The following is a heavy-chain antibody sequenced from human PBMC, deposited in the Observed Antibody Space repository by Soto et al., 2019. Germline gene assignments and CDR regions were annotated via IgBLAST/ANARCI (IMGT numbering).Heavy chain of an antibody. CDR2: INPDNGNT. V-gene: IGHV1-3*01. Sequence: QVQLVQSGAEVKKPGASVKISCKASGYTFTRYTMNWVRQAPGQRLEWMGWINPDNGNTKSSQKFQDRVIITRDTSASTAYMDLSSLRSEDTAVYYCARGIAXXXXXPXGXXTLVTV. CDR3: ARGIAXXXXXP. D-gene: IGHD2-15*01. CDR1: GYTFTRYT. J-gene: IGHJ5*02.